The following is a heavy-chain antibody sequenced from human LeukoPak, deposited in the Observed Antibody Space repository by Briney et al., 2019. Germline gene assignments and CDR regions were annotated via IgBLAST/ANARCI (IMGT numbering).Heavy chain of an antibody. D-gene: IGHD5-18*01. V-gene: IGHV4-59*01. CDR3: ARGRNTAMAPDLDY. J-gene: IGHJ4*02. CDR2: IYYSGST. Sequence: PSETLSLTCTVSGGSISSYYWSWIRQPPGKEREWIGYIYYSGSTNYNPSLKSRVTISVDTSKNQFSLKLSSVTAADTAVYYCARGRNTAMAPDLDYWGQGTLVTVSS. CDR1: GGSISSYY.